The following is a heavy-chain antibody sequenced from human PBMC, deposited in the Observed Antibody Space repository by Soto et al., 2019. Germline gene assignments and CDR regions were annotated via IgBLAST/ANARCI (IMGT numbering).Heavy chain of an antibody. CDR2: INPSGGST. CDR3: ARGGFLRFLEWLYPDV. J-gene: IGHJ6*04. CDR1: GYTFTSYY. Sequence: ASVKVSCKASGYTFTSYYMHWVRQAPGQGPEWMGIINPSGGSTSYAQKFQGRVTMTRDTSTSTVYMELSSLRSEDTAVYYCARGGFLRFLEWLYPDVWGKGTTVTVSS. V-gene: IGHV1-46*03. D-gene: IGHD3-3*01.